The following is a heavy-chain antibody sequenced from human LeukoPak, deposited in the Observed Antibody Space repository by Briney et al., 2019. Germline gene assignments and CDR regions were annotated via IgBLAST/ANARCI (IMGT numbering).Heavy chain of an antibody. CDR1: GFTFSSYW. CDR3: AKMVGDYYYGMDV. V-gene: IGHV3-23*01. D-gene: IGHD1-26*01. CDR2: ISGSGGSI. J-gene: IGHJ6*02. Sequence: QSGGSLRLSCAASGFTFSSYWMSWVRQAPGKGLEWVSAISGSGGSIYYADSVKGRFTISRDNSKNTLYLQMNSLRAEDTAVYYCAKMVGDYYYGMDVWGQGTTVTVSS.